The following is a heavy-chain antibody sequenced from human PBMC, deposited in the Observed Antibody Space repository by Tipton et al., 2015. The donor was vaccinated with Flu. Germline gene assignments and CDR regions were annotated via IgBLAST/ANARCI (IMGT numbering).Heavy chain of an antibody. Sequence: LRLSCTASGFTFHDAWMSWVRQAPGKGLEWIGEINHSGSTNYNPSLKSRVTISVDTSKNQFSLKLSSVTAADTAVYYCARGYCSGGSCSYWYFDLWGRGTLVTVSS. J-gene: IGHJ2*01. CDR1: GFTFHDAW. D-gene: IGHD2-15*01. V-gene: IGHV4-34*01. CDR2: INHSGST. CDR3: ARGYCSGGSCSYWYFDL.